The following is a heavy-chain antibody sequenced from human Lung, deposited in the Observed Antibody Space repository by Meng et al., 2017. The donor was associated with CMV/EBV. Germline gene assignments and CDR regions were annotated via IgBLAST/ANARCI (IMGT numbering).Heavy chain of an antibody. CDR2: INPDGSEK. V-gene: IGHV3-7*01. CDR3: SRTLDH. Sequence: GEXLKISCAASGFTFSTNWMDWVRQTPGKGLEWVANINPDGSEKYYVGSVEGRFTISRDNGKNLLSLEMISLRAEDTGVYYRSRTLDHWGQGTLVTVSS. J-gene: IGHJ5*02. CDR1: GFTFSTNW.